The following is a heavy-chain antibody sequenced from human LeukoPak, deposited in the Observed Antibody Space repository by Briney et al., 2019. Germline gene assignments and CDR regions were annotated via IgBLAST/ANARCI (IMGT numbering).Heavy chain of an antibody. Sequence: GGSLRLSCVASGFGFSRNGMSWVRQTPGKGLQWISSLSSSGGGTYYADSVNGRFTISRDNSKNILYLHMNSLTVEDSAVYYCAKHYADTSTYPYFDLWGQGTLVTVSS. V-gene: IGHV3-23*01. D-gene: IGHD2/OR15-2a*01. CDR1: GFGFSRNG. J-gene: IGHJ4*02. CDR3: AKHYADTSTYPYFDL. CDR2: LSSSGGGT.